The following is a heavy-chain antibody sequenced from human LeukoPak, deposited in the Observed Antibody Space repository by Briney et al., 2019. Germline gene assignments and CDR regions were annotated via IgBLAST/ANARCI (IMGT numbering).Heavy chain of an antibody. D-gene: IGHD3-3*01. CDR1: GFTFSSYW. CDR3: ARDRDFGVFIGIVIDY. J-gene: IGHJ4*02. CDR2: IKQDGSEK. Sequence: QPGGSLRLSCAASGFTFSSYWMSWVRQAPGKGLEWVANIKQDGSEKYYVDSVKGRFTISRDNAKNSLYLQMNSLRAEDTALYFCARDRDFGVFIGIVIDYWGQGTLVTVSS. V-gene: IGHV3-7*03.